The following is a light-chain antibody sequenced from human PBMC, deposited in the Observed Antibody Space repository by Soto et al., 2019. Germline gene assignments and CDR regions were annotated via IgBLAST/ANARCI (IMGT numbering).Light chain of an antibody. J-gene: IGLJ1*01. CDR2: EVT. CDR1: SSDIGIYKY. V-gene: IGLV2-14*01. CDR3: SSYTTSSTRV. Sequence: QSALTQPASVSGSPGQSIAISCTGSSSDIGIYKYVSWYQQHPGKVPKLIIYEVTNRPSGVSNRFSGSKSGNTAALTISGLQAEDEADYYCSSYTTSSTRVFGTGTKLTVL.